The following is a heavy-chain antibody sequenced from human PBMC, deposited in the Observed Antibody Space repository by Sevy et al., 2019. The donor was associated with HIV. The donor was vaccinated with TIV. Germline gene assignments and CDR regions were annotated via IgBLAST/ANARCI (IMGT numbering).Heavy chain of an antibody. CDR2: VNSDGSST. J-gene: IGHJ4*02. CDR1: RLTLSSYW. CDR3: VASNSWEDY. Sequence: GGSLRLSCAAPRLTLSSYWMHWVRQAPGKGRGWVSGVNSDGSSTTYADSVKGRFTISRDNAKNTLSLQMNSLRVEDTAVYHCVASNSWEDYWGQGTLVTVSS. V-gene: IGHV3-74*01. D-gene: IGHD2-2*01.